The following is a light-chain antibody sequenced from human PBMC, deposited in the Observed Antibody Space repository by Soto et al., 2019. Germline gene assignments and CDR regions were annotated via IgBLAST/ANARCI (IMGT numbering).Light chain of an antibody. J-gene: IGLJ2*01. V-gene: IGLV2-14*03. CDR2: DVD. Sequence: QSVLTQPASVSGSPGQSITISCTGTSSDVGGYNFVSWYQQHPDKAPRLMIFDVDKRPSGGSTRFSGAKSGNTASLTISGLQAEDEADYYYCSYSGSGTVVVFGGGTKLTVL. CDR3: CSYSGSGTVVV. CDR1: SSDVGGYNF.